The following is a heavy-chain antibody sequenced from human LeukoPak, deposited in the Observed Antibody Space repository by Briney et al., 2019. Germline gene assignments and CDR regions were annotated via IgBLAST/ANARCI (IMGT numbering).Heavy chain of an antibody. D-gene: IGHD3-22*01. J-gene: IGHJ4*02. Sequence: TSETLSLTCTVSGGSISNSNFYWGWIRQPPGKGLEWLGRMYYTGNTYYQPSLRGRLSISLDTSKNLFSLRLSSVTAADTAVYYCARNYYDSSGYYIDQFYFGSWGQGTLVTVSS. CDR2: MYYTGNT. CDR3: ARNYYDSSGYYIDQFYFGS. CDR1: GGSISNSNFY. V-gene: IGHV4-39*07.